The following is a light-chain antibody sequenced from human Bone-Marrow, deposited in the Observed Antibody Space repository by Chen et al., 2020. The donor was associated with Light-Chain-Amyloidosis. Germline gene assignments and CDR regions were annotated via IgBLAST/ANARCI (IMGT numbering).Light chain of an antibody. CDR2: GND. Sequence: QSVLTQPPSASGTPGQRVTISCSGGASNIGTNCAHLSHHSPGTAPLLLIYGNDQWPSGVPGRCSGSKSGTSASLAIGGLRPEDEGHYYCAAWDDRLNGVVFGGGTRLTVL. CDR3: AAWDDRLNGVV. CDR1: ASNIGTNC. J-gene: IGLJ2*01. V-gene: IGLV1-44*01.